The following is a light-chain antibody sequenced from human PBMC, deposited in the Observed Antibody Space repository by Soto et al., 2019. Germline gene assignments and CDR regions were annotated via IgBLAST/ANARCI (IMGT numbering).Light chain of an antibody. CDR3: QQLKTFPFT. J-gene: IGKJ5*01. CDR1: QGISSA. Sequence: ILLTPSPALPLESVGDRVSITCRASQGISSALAWYQHKPGKAPKILIYDASSLQSGVPSRFSGSESGTECTPTISSLQPEDFATYYCQQLKTFPFTFGQGPRLDIK. CDR2: DAS. V-gene: IGKV1-13*02.